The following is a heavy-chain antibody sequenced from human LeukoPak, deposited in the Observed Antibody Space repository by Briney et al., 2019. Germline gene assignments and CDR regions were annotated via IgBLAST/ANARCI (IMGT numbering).Heavy chain of an antibody. Sequence: GGSLRLSCAASGFTFSSFSINWIRQAPGKGLEWISYIASSSSSMYYADSVKGRFTISRGNAKNSLYLQMNSLTAEDTAVYYCARVIGSYGDSAYWGQGTLVTVSS. CDR1: GFTFSSFS. D-gene: IGHD4-17*01. J-gene: IGHJ4*02. V-gene: IGHV3-48*04. CDR2: IASSSSSM. CDR3: ARVIGSYGDSAY.